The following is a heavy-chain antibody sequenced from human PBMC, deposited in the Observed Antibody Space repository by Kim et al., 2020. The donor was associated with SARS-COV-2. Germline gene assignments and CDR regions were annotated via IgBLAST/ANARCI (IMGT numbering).Heavy chain of an antibody. V-gene: IGHV3-9*01. CDR2: ISWNGVDL. D-gene: IGHD6-6*01. CDR1: GFDFGHYA. CDR3: VKDKGSSFPNLLNYFDP. Sequence: GGSLRLSCAASGFDFGHYAMHWVRQAPGKGLEWVSGISWNGVDLDYAESVRGRFTISRDNAQNSLYLQMTGLRTEDTALYYCVKDKGSSFPNLLNYFDPWGQGTLVAVSS. J-gene: IGHJ5*02.